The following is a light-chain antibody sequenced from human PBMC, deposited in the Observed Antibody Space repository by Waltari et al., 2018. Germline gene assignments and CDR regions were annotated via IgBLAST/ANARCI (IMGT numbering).Light chain of an antibody. CDR3: MQGTHWPPYT. J-gene: IGKJ2*01. CDR1: QSLVYSDGNTY. CDR2: NVS. Sequence: DVVMTLSPLSLPVTLGQPASISCRSSQSLVYSDGNTYLNWFQQRPGQPPRRLIYNVSNRDSGVPDRFSGSGSGTDFTLKISRVEAEDVGVYYCMQGTHWPPYTFGQGTKLEIK. V-gene: IGKV2-30*01.